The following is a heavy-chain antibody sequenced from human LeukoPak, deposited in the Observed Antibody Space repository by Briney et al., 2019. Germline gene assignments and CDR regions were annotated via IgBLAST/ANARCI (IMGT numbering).Heavy chain of an antibody. CDR1: GGSISSYY. J-gene: IGHJ4*02. Sequence: SETLSLTCTVSGGSISSYYWSRIRQPPGKGLEWIGYIYYSGSTNYNPSLKSRVTISVDTSKNQFSLKLSSVTAADTAVYYCARTSGDTIFRDIDYWGQGTRVTVSS. V-gene: IGHV4-59*01. CDR2: IYYSGST. CDR3: ARTSGDTIFRDIDY. D-gene: IGHD3-3*01.